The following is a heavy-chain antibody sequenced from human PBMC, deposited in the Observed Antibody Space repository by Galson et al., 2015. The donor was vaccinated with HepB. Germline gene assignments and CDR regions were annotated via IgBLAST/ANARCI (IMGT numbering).Heavy chain of an antibody. D-gene: IGHD2-2*01. CDR1: GRSISSYY. Sequence: ATLSLTSTAAGRSISSYYWCWLRPPPGRGLEWIGYIYYSGSTNHNPSLKSRVTISVDTSKNQFSLKLSSVTAADTAVYYCARGLVDCSSNNCYGTNWLDSWGQGTLVTVSS. V-gene: IGHV4-59*01. CDR3: ARGLVDCSSNNCYGTNWLDS. J-gene: IGHJ5*01. CDR2: IYYSGST.